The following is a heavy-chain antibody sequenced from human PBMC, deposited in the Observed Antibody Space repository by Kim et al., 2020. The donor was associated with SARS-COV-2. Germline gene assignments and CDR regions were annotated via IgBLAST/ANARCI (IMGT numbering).Heavy chain of an antibody. CDR3: ARDGAGDGYNWPH. V-gene: IGHV4-61*01. D-gene: IGHD5-12*01. CDR2: IYYSGST. J-gene: IGHJ4*02. CDR1: GGSVSSGSYY. Sequence: SETLSLTCTVSGGSVSSGSYYWSWIRQPPGKGLEWIGYIYYSGSTNYNPSLKSRVTISVDTSKNQFSLKLSSVTAADTAVYYCARDGAGDGYNWPHWGQGTLVTVSS.